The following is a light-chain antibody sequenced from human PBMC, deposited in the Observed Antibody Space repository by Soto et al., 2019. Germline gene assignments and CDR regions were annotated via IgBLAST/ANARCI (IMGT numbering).Light chain of an antibody. J-gene: IGKJ2*01. V-gene: IGKV1-33*01. CDR1: QSISSW. CDR2: DAS. Sequence: DIQMTQSPSTLSASVGDRVTITCRASQSISSWLAWYQQKPGKAPKLLIYDASNLETGVPSRFSGSGSATDFTFTITSLQPEDIATYYCQQYDSLSYTFGQ. CDR3: QQYDSLSYT.